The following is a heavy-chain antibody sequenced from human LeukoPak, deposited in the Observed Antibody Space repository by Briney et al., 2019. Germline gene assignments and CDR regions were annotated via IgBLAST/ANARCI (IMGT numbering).Heavy chain of an antibody. CDR3: ARAAYIAAAGTGDY. V-gene: IGHV4-59*01. D-gene: IGHD6-13*01. Sequence: SETLSLTCTVSGGSISSYYWSWIRQPPGKGLEWIGYMYNSGSTNYNPSLKSRVTISIDTSKNQFSLKLSSVTTADTAVYYCARAAYIAAAGTGDYWGQGTLVTVSS. J-gene: IGHJ4*02. CDR1: GGSISSYY. CDR2: MYNSGST.